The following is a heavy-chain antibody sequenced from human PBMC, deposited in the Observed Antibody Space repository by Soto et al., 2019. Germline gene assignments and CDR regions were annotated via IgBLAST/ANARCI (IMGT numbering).Heavy chain of an antibody. CDR3: ARDGGLLTASWHYDL. J-gene: IGHJ2*01. Sequence: QVQLVQSGADVKKPGTSVKVSCKAAGYSFTNYCMYWLRQAPGQGLEWMGMINPRTGSTRYAQKCQDRVTLTRDTSTTTVYMELSTLISDDTAVEYCARDGGLLTASWHYDLWGPGTLVTVSS. CDR2: INPRTGST. CDR1: GYSFTNYC. D-gene: IGHD2-15*01. V-gene: IGHV1-46*01.